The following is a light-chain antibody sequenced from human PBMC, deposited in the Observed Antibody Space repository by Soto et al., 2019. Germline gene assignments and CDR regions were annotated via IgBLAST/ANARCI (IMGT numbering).Light chain of an antibody. CDR1: QSVSSSY. J-gene: IGKJ4*01. V-gene: IGKV3-20*01. CDR3: QQYDSSPLT. Sequence: EIVLTQSPGTLSLSPGARATLSCRASQSVSSSYLAWYQQKPGQAPRLLIYGASSRATGIPDRFSGSGSGTAFTLTVSRLEPEDFAVYYCQQYDSSPLTFGGGTKVEIK. CDR2: GAS.